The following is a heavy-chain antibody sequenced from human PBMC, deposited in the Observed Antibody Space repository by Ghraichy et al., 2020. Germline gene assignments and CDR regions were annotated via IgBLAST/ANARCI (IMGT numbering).Heavy chain of an antibody. J-gene: IGHJ4*02. CDR3: ASDSDHGGYSRADY. CDR2: INGDGSST. D-gene: IGHD4-23*01. V-gene: IGHV3-74*01. Sequence: GGSLRLSCEASGFIFSSYWMHWVRQAPGKGLVWVSRINGDGSSTAYADSVKGRFTISRDNAKNTLYLQMNSLRAEDSAVYFCASDSDHGGYSRADYWGQGALVTVSS. CDR1: GFIFSSYW.